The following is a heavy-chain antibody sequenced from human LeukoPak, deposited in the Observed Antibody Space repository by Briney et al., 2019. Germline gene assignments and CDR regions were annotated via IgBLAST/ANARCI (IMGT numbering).Heavy chain of an antibody. CDR2: ISAYNGNT. J-gene: IGHJ1*01. Sequence: ASVKASCKASGYTFNYYAMNWMRQAPGQGLEWMGWISAYNGNTNYAQKLQGRVTMTTDTSTSTAYMELRSLRSDDTAVYYCARAYYTIRAQSAEYFQHWGQGTLVTVSS. V-gene: IGHV1-18*01. D-gene: IGHD3-22*01. CDR3: ARAYYTIRAQSAEYFQH. CDR1: GYTFNYYA.